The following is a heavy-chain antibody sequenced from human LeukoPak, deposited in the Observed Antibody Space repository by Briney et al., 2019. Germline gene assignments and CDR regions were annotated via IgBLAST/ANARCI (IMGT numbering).Heavy chain of an antibody. J-gene: IGHJ4*02. CDR3: ARVWEYCSSTSCYRTNFDY. V-gene: IGHV1-18*01. Sequence: ASVKVSCKASGCTFTSYGISWVRQAPGQGLEWMGWISAYNGNTNYAQKLQGRVTMTTDTSTSTAYMELRSLRSDDTAVYYCARVWEYCSSTSCYRTNFDYWGQGTLVTVSS. D-gene: IGHD2-2*02. CDR2: ISAYNGNT. CDR1: GCTFTSYG.